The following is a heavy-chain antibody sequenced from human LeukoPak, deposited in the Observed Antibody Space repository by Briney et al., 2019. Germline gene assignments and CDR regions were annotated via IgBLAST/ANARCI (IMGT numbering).Heavy chain of an antibody. Sequence: SVKVSCKASGGTFSSYAISWVRQAPGQGLEWMGGIIPIFGTANYAQKFQGRVTITTDESTSTAYMELSSLRSEDTAVYYCARDSVWSGYYLGPRVNDAFDIWGQGTMVTVSS. D-gene: IGHD3-3*01. CDR2: IIPIFGTA. J-gene: IGHJ3*02. V-gene: IGHV1-69*05. CDR1: GGTFSSYA. CDR3: ARDSVWSGYYLGPRVNDAFDI.